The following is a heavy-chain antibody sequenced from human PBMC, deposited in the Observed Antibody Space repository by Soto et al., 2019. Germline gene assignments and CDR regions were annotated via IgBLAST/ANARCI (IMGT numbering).Heavy chain of an antibody. CDR1: GGTFSSYT. J-gene: IGHJ6*02. V-gene: IGHV1-69*04. CDR2: IIPILGIA. D-gene: IGHD3-9*01. CDR3: ARDLIYYDILTGAYGMDV. Sequence: GASVKVSCKASGGTFSSYTISWVRQAPGQGLEWMGRIIPILGIANYAQKFQGRVTITADKSTSTAYMELSSLRSEDTAVYYCARDLIYYDILTGAYGMDVWGQGTTVTVSS.